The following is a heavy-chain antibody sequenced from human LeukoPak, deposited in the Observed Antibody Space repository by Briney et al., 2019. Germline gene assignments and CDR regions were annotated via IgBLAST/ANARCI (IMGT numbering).Heavy chain of an antibody. D-gene: IGHD3-9*01. CDR2: INPNNGDT. CDR3: AREGGYDILTGYQDY. Sequence: GASVKFACKASGYIINTYFIHWVRQAPGQGLEWRVCINPNNGDTNYVQKFHVRITMTRDTSISTAYMELTGLRPDDMAVHYCAREGGYDILTGYQDYWGQGTLVSVSS. V-gene: IGHV1-2*02. J-gene: IGHJ4*02. CDR1: GYIINTYF.